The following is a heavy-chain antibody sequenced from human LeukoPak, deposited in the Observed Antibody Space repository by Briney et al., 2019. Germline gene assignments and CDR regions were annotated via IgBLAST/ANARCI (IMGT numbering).Heavy chain of an antibody. J-gene: IGHJ4*02. CDR2: ISSGGNT. D-gene: IGHD3-22*01. CDR1: GFIVSSNY. CDR3: AREVRGYYFDY. Sequence: GGSLRLSCAASGFIVSSNYMSWVRQAPGKGLEWVSIISSGGNTYYADSVKGRFTISRDISKNTLYLQMDGLRAEDTAVYYCAREVRGYYFDYWGQGTLVTVSS. V-gene: IGHV3-53*01.